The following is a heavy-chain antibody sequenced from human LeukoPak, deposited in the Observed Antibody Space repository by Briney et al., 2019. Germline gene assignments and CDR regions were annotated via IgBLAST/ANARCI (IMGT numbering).Heavy chain of an antibody. J-gene: IGHJ3*02. V-gene: IGHV1-2*02. D-gene: IGHD2-2*01. CDR1: GYTSTGYY. CDR2: INPNSGGT. Sequence: ASVKVSCKASGYTSTGYYMHWVRQAPGQGLEWMGWINPNSGGTNYAQKFQGRVTMTRDTSISTAYMELSRLRSDDTAVYYCARVGYCSSTSCYSLDAFDIWGQGTMVTVSS. CDR3: ARVGYCSSTSCYSLDAFDI.